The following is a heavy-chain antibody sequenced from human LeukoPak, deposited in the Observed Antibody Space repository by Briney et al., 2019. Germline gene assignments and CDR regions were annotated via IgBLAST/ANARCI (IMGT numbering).Heavy chain of an antibody. D-gene: IGHD4-23*01. J-gene: IGHJ6*02. V-gene: IGHV4-31*03. CDR2: IYYSGST. Sequence: PSQTLSLTCTVSGGSISSGGYYWSWIRQHPGKGLEWIGYIYYSGSTYYNPSLKSRVTISVDTSKNQFSLKLSSVTAADTAVYYCARVHGGPYGGNFYYYYGMDVWGQGTTVTVSS. CDR1: GGSISSGGYY. CDR3: ARVHGGPYGGNFYYYYGMDV.